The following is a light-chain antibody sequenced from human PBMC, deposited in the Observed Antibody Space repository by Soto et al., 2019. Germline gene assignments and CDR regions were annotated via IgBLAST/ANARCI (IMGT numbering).Light chain of an antibody. V-gene: IGKV1-27*01. CDR1: QGISNS. Sequence: DIQMTQSPSSLSASVGDTVTITCRASQGISNSLAWFQQKPGRVPQFLIYAASTLQPGVPPRFGVSGSGTDFTLTISSLQPEDVATYYCQNYNSAPLTFGPGTRVDIK. CDR2: AAS. CDR3: QNYNSAPLT. J-gene: IGKJ3*01.